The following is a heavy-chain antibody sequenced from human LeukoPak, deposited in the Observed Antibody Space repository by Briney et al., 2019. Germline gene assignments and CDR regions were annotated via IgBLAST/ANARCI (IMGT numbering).Heavy chain of an antibody. J-gene: IGHJ6*02. CDR3: ARGALSGMDV. Sequence: PSETLSLTCTVSGGSISSYYWSWIRQPPGKGLEWIGYIYYSGGTNYNPSLKSRVTISVDTSKNQFSLKLSSVTAADTAVYYCARGALSGMDVWGQGTTVTVSS. V-gene: IGHV4-59*08. CDR2: IYYSGGT. CDR1: GGSISSYY.